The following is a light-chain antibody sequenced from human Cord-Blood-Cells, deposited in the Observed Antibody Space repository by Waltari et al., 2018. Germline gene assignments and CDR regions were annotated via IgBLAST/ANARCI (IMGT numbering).Light chain of an antibody. V-gene: IGLV2-11*01. Sequence: QSALTQPRSVSGSPGPSVTMSCTGTSSDVGGYNYVSWYQQHPGKAPKLMIYDVSNRPAGVPDRFSGSKSGHTASLTISGLQAEDEADYYCCSYAGSYTLVFGGGTKLTVL. J-gene: IGLJ2*01. CDR3: CSYAGSYTLV. CDR1: SSDVGGYNY. CDR2: DVS.